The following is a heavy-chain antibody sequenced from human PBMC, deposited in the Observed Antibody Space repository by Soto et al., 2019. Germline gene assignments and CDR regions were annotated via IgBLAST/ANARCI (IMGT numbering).Heavy chain of an antibody. CDR3: ERGAEGANWHHYYYKGMDG. Sequence: GASVKVSCKASGYTFNSHDINWVRQATGQGLEWMGWMSPNSGNSGFAEKFQGRVTMTRNSSTRTAYMELSSLRFEDTAVYYCERGAEGANWHHYYYKGMDGWG. D-gene: IGHD1-1*01. J-gene: IGHJ6*02. V-gene: IGHV1-8*01. CDR1: GYTFNSHD. CDR2: MSPNSGNS.